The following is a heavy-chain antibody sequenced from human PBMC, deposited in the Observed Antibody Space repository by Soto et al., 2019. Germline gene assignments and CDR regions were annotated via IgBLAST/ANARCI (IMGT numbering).Heavy chain of an antibody. D-gene: IGHD1-26*01. CDR1: SGSISGYY. Sequence: SETLSLTCTVSSGSISGYYWSWFRQPPGKGLEWIAYIHYSGNTKYNPSLKSRVSMSKDTSKNQFSLKLSSVTAADTAVYYCARTTQGGNMDVWGQGATVTVSS. J-gene: IGHJ6*02. CDR3: ARTTQGGNMDV. V-gene: IGHV4-59*01. CDR2: IHYSGNT.